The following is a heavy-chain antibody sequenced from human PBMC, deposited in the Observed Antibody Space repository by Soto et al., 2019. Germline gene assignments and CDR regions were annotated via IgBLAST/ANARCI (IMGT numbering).Heavy chain of an antibody. J-gene: IGHJ4*02. D-gene: IGHD3-16*02. CDR2: IYYSGST. Sequence: SETLSLTCTLSAGSISSYYWSWIRQPPGKGLEWIGYIYYSGSTNYNPSLKSRVTIAVDTSKNQFSLKLSSVTAADTAVYYCASANPWGLGELSFFVYWGQGTLVSVSS. V-gene: IGHV4-59*01. CDR3: ASANPWGLGELSFFVY. CDR1: AGSISSYY.